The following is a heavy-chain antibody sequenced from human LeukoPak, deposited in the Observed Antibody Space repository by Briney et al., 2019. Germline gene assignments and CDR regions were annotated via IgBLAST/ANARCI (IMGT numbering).Heavy chain of an antibody. CDR1: GFNFSDYY. V-gene: IGHV3-11*06. CDR3: ARGKDWFDP. Sequence: KPGRSLRLSCAASGFNFSDYYMSWIRQAPGKGLEWVSYISSTSTFTNYVDSVKGRFTISRDNANNSLYLQINSLRAEDTAVYYCARGKDWFDPWGQGTLVTVSS. J-gene: IGHJ5*02. CDR2: ISSTSTFT.